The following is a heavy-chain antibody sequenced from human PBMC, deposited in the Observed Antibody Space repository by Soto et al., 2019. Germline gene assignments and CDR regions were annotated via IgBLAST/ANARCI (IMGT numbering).Heavy chain of an antibody. D-gene: IGHD3-22*01. CDR3: AKDSSGYYPH. Sequence: GRSLRLSCAASGFTFSTYWMHWIRQVPGKGLEWVSRINSDASHTYYADSVKGRFTISRDNSKNTLYLQMNSLRAEDTAVYYCAKDSSGYYPHWGQGTLVTVSS. V-gene: IGHV3-74*01. CDR1: GFTFSTYW. CDR2: INSDASHT. J-gene: IGHJ4*02.